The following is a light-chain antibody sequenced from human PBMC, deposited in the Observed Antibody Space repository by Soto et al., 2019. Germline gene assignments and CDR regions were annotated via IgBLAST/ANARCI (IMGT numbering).Light chain of an antibody. CDR1: NSNIGANT. Sequence: QSVLTQPPSASGTPGQRVSISCSGSNSNIGANTVNWYQQVPGAAPKLLIYSNSQRPSGVPDRFSASKSATSASGAIIGLQSDDEADYYCASWDDSLNGVVFGGGTKLTVL. V-gene: IGLV1-44*01. CDR2: SNS. J-gene: IGLJ2*01. CDR3: ASWDDSLNGVV.